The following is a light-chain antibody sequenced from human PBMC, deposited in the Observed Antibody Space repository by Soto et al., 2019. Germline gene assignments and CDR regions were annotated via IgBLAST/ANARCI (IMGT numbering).Light chain of an antibody. Sequence: EIVLTQSPGTLSLSPGESATLSCRASQSVGNNYLAWYQQKPGQAPRLLIYAASSRATGIPDRFRGSGSGTDFTLTISRLEPKDFAVYSCQQYVSSPLTFGGGTKVEIK. CDR3: QQYVSSPLT. CDR2: AAS. CDR1: QSVGNNY. V-gene: IGKV3-20*01. J-gene: IGKJ4*01.